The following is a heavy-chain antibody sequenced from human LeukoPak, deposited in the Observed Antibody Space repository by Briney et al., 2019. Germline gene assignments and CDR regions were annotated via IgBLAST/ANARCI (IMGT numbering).Heavy chain of an antibody. CDR3: AKAYGGYESHYYYYGMDV. CDR1: GFTFSYYG. V-gene: IGHV3-30*18. Sequence: HAGRSLRLSCAASGFTFSYYGMHWVRQAPGKGLEWVVVISYDGSNEYYADSVKGRFTISRDNSKNTLYLQMNSLRAEDTAVYYCAKAYGGYESHYYYYGMDVWGRGTTVTVSS. CDR2: ISYDGSNE. D-gene: IGHD5-12*01. J-gene: IGHJ6*02.